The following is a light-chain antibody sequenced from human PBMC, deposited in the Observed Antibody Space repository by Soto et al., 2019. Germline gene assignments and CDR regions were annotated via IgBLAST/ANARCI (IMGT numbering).Light chain of an antibody. CDR1: QSISTNY. CDR3: QQYGRT. J-gene: IGKJ5*01. Sequence: EVVLTQSPGTLSLSPGERATLSCKTSQSISTNYLAWYQHKPGQAPRLLIYAASNRITGIPDRFSGSGSGTDFTLTISRLETEDFALYYCQQYGRTFGQGTRLEIK. V-gene: IGKV3-20*01. CDR2: AAS.